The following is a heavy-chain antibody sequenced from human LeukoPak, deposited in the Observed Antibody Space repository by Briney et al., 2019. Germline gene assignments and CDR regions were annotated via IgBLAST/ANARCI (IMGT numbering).Heavy chain of an antibody. J-gene: IGHJ4*02. V-gene: IGHV1-18*01. D-gene: IGHD6-6*01. CDR2: ISAYNGGT. CDR1: GYTFTSFG. CDR3: ARAYGSSSSADY. Sequence: ASVKVACKNSGYTFTSFGISWVRQAPGQGLEWTGWISAYNGGTTYAQKLQDRVTMTADTSTSTAYMEMRSLRSDDTAVYYCARAYGSSSSADYWGQGTLVTVSS.